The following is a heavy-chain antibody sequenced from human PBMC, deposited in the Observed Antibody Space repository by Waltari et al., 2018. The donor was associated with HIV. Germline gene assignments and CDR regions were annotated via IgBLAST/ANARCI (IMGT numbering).Heavy chain of an antibody. CDR2: FYYSGST. J-gene: IGHJ4*02. Sequence: QLQLQESGPGLVKPSETLSLTCTVSDGSIGSSSYYWAWIRQPPGQGLEWIGSFYYSGSTYYNPSLKSRVTISVDTSKNQFSLKLSSVTAADTAVYYCARQGRGSSGWYVFDYWGQGTLVTVSS. V-gene: IGHV4-39*01. D-gene: IGHD6-19*01. CDR3: ARQGRGSSGWYVFDY. CDR1: DGSIGSSSYY.